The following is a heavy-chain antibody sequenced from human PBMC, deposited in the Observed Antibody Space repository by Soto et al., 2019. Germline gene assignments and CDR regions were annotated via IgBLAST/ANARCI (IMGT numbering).Heavy chain of an antibody. CDR2: ISGSGGST. J-gene: IGHJ4*02. CDR3: AKEYPYYYDSSGYLNY. CDR1: GFTFSSYA. Sequence: PGGSLRLSCAASGFTFSSYAMSWVRQAPGKGLEWVSAISGSGGSTYYADSVKGRFTISRDNSKNTLYLQMNSLRAEDTAVYYCAKEYPYYYDSSGYLNYWGQGTLVTVSS. D-gene: IGHD3-22*01. V-gene: IGHV3-23*01.